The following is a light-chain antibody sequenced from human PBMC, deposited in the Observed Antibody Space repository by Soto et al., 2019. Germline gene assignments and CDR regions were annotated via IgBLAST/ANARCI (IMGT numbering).Light chain of an antibody. CDR3: QQRASWPYT. CDR1: HDVSVS. CDR2: DAS. J-gene: IGKJ2*01. V-gene: IGKV3-11*01. Sequence: EIVLTQSPDTLSLSPGEGATLSCRASHDVSVSLVWYRQRPGQSHRLLIHDASNRATGISARFSGSGSGTDFTLTIGSLEPEESALYYCQQRASWPYTSGQGTKVDIK.